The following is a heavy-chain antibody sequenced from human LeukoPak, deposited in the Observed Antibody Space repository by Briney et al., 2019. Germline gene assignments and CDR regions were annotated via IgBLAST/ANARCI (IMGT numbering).Heavy chain of an antibody. CDR3: ARGPSRDYGSGSSWFDP. D-gene: IGHD3-10*01. Sequence: ASVKVSCKASGYTFSTYDINWVQQVTGQGLEWMGWMNPNSGNTGYAQKIQGRVTMTRNTSVNTAYMELSSLRSDDTAVYYCARGPSRDYGSGSSWFDPWGQGTLVTVSS. V-gene: IGHV1-8*01. CDR1: GYTFSTYD. J-gene: IGHJ5*02. CDR2: MNPNSGNT.